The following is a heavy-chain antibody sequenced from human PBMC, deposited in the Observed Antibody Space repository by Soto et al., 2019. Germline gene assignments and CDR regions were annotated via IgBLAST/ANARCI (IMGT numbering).Heavy chain of an antibody. CDR2: ISWNSGSI. J-gene: IGHJ6*02. CDR1: GFTFDDYA. Sequence: GGSLRLSCAASGFTFDDYAMHWVRQAPGKGLEWVSGISWNSGSIGYADSVKGRFTISRDNAKNSLYLQMNSLRAEDTALYYCAKDKTSGSSYYYYGMDVWGQGTTVTVSS. CDR3: AKDKTSGSSYYYYGMDV. V-gene: IGHV3-9*01. D-gene: IGHD1-26*01.